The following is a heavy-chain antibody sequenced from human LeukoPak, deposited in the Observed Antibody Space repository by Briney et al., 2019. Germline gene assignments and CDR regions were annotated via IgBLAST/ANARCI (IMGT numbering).Heavy chain of an antibody. V-gene: IGHV4-59*08. J-gene: IGHJ3*02. CDR1: GGSISSYY. CDR2: IYYSGST. CDR3: ARPQSGYDSSGYYYVDAFDI. Sequence: PSETLSLTCTVSGGSISSYYWSWIRQPPGKGLEWIGYIYYSGSTNYNPSLKSRVTISVDTSKNQFSLNLSSVTAADTAVYYCARPQSGYDSSGYYYVDAFDIWGQGTMVTVSS. D-gene: IGHD3-22*01.